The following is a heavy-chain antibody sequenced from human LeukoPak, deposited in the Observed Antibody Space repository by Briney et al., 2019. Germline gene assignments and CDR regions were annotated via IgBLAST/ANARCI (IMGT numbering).Heavy chain of an antibody. V-gene: IGHV4-61*02. Sequence: SQTLSLTCTVSGGSISSGSYYWSWIRQPAGKGLEWIGRIYTSGSTNYNPSLKSRVTISVDTSKNQFSLKVSSVTAADTAVYYCARVSSVWIKDYYYYMDVWGKGTTVTVSS. CDR2: IYTSGST. CDR3: ARVSSVWIKDYYYYMDV. D-gene: IGHD5-12*01. CDR1: GGSISSGSYY. J-gene: IGHJ6*03.